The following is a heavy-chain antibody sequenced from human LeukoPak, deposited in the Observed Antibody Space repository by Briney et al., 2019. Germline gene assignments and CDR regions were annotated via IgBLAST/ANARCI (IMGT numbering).Heavy chain of an antibody. Sequence: GGSLRLSCTAAGFTCSRDWMSWVRQAPGKGLEWVANVKQDGSERNYVDSVKGRFTISRDNAKNSLYLQMKSLRVEDTAVYYCARADYGADDALDIWGQGTMVTVSS. D-gene: IGHD4-17*01. CDR2: VKQDGSER. V-gene: IGHV3-7*03. J-gene: IGHJ3*02. CDR1: GFTCSRDW. CDR3: ARADYGADDALDI.